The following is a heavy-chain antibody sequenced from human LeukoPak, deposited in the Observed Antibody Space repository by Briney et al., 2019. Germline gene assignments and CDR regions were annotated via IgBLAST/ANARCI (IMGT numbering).Heavy chain of an antibody. Sequence: SETLSLTCTVSGGSISSYYWSWIRQPPGKGLEWIGYIYYSGSTNYNPSLKSRVTISVDTSKNQFSLKLSSVTAADTAVYYCARHRDNLYYFDYWGHGTLVTVSS. CDR2: IYYSGST. V-gene: IGHV4-59*08. CDR1: GGSISSYY. J-gene: IGHJ4*01. D-gene: IGHD1-1*01. CDR3: ARHRDNLYYFDY.